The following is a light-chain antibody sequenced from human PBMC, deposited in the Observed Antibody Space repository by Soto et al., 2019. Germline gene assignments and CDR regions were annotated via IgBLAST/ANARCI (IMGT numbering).Light chain of an antibody. CDR2: EVN. CDR3: SSYAGSFTGV. Sequence: QSALTQPASVSGSPGQSITLSCTGTSSDVGVFHYVSWYQQHPGKAPKLIIYEVNNRPSGVSNRFSGSKSGNTASLTISGLQAEDEADYYCSSYAGSFTGVFGGGTKVTVL. CDR1: SSDVGVFHY. V-gene: IGLV2-14*01. J-gene: IGLJ3*02.